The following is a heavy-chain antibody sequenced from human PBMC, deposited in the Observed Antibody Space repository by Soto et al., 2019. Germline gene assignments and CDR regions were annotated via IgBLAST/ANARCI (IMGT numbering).Heavy chain of an antibody. V-gene: IGHV3-74*01. D-gene: IGHD4-17*01. CDR2: INTDGSST. J-gene: IGHJ4*02. CDR3: TRDRNGDYDY. CDR1: GFTLSSYW. Sequence: EVQLVESGGGLVQPGGSLRLSCAASGFTLSSYWMHWVRQVPGKGLVWVSRINTDGSSTSYADSVKGRFTISRDNAKNTLSLQMNSLRAEDTAVYYCTRDRNGDYDYWGQGTLVTVSS.